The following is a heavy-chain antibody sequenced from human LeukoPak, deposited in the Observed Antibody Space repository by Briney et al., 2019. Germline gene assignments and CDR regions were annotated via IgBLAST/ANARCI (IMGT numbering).Heavy chain of an antibody. CDR3: AKLEVGRFDP. J-gene: IGHJ5*02. D-gene: IGHD7-27*01. CDR1: GASISSHY. V-gene: IGHV4-59*11. CDR2: IYYRGST. Sequence: SATLSLPFSVSGASISSHYWCWIRQPPGTGLEWIGDIYYRGSTTYNPSLKSRVSISLDASRNQFSLKLSSVTAADTAVYYCAKLEVGRFDPWGQGTLVTVSS.